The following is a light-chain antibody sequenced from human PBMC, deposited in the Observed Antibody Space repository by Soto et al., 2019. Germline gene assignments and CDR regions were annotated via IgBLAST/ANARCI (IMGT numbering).Light chain of an antibody. Sequence: EIVLTQSPATLSLSPGERATLSCRASQGVSSYLAWYQQKPGQAPRLLIYDASNRATGIPARFSGSGPGTDYTLTVSSLEPEDFAVYYCQQRSNLPWTFGQGTKV. J-gene: IGKJ1*01. CDR2: DAS. CDR1: QGVSSY. CDR3: QQRSNLPWT. V-gene: IGKV3D-11*01.